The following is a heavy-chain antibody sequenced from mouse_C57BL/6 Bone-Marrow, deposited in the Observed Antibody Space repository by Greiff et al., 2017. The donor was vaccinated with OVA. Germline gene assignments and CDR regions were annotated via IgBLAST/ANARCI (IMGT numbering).Heavy chain of an antibody. Sequence: EVKLMESGGGLVQPKGSLKLSCAASGFSFNTYAMNWVRQAPGKGLEWVARIRSKSNNYATYYADSVKDRFTISRDDSESMLYLQMNNLKTEDTAMDYCGGSTVVPFAYWGQGTLVTVSA. J-gene: IGHJ3*01. V-gene: IGHV10-1*01. D-gene: IGHD1-1*01. CDR2: IRSKSNNYAT. CDR3: GGSTVVPFAY. CDR1: GFSFNTYA.